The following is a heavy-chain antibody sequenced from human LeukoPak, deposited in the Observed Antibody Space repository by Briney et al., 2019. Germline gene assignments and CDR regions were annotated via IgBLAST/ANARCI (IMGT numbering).Heavy chain of an antibody. J-gene: IGHJ3*02. CDR1: GYSFTSYW. V-gene: IGHV5-51*01. CDR2: IYPGDSDT. D-gene: IGHD3-10*01. Sequence: GESLKISCKGSGYSFTSYWIGWVRQMPGKGLEWMGIIYPGDSDTRYSTSFQGQVTISADKSISTAYLQWSSLKASDTAMYYCARSMVRGVPHDAFDIWGQGTMVTVSS. CDR3: ARSMVRGVPHDAFDI.